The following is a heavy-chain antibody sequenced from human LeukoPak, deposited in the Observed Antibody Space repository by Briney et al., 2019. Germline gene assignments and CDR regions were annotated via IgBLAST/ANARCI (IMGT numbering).Heavy chain of an antibody. CDR2: ISSSGSTI. CDR3: AREWDSGSYDY. Sequence: GGSLRLSCAASGFTFSDYYMSWIRQAPGKGLEWVSYISSSGSTIYYADSVKGRFTISRDNAKSSLYLQMNSLRAEDTAVYYCAREWDSGSYDYWGQGTLVTVSS. J-gene: IGHJ4*02. V-gene: IGHV3-11*01. D-gene: IGHD1-26*01. CDR1: GFTFSDYY.